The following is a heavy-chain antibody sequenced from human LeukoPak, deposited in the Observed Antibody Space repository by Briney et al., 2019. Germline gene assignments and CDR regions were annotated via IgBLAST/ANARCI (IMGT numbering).Heavy chain of an antibody. Sequence: PSETLSLTCTVSGGSISDSSYYWDWIRQPPGKGLEWIGYIYHSGSTNYNPSLKSRVTISADTSKDQFSLKLASVTAADTAVYYCATGYSSTWYYFDYWGQGTLVTVSS. CDR1: GGSISDSSYY. D-gene: IGHD6-13*01. CDR3: ATGYSSTWYYFDY. CDR2: IYHSGST. J-gene: IGHJ4*02. V-gene: IGHV4-61*05.